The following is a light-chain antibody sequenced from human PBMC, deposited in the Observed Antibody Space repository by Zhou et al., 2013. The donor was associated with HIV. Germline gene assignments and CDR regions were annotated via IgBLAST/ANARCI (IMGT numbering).Light chain of an antibody. J-gene: IGKJ2*02. CDR1: QSINRW. CDR3: QQYDNYPCT. Sequence: DIQMTQSPSTLSASVGDRVTMTCRASQSINRWLAWYQQKPGKAPKLLIYTTSTLENRVPSRFSGTGSGTEFALTISSLQPDDFATYYCQQYDNYPCTFGQGTKLEI. CDR2: TTS. V-gene: IGKV1-5*03.